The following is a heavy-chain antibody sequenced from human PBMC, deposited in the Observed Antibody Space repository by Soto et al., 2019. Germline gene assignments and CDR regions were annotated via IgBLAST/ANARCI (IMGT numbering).Heavy chain of an antibody. CDR2: TYYRSKWYN. J-gene: IGHJ6*02. V-gene: IGHV6-1*01. CDR3: ARDPGYCSSTSCPYYYYYGMDV. D-gene: IGHD2-2*01. CDR1: GDSVSSNSAA. Sequence: PAQTLSLTCAISGDSVSSNSAAWNWIRQSPSRGLEWLGRTYYRSKWYNDYAVSVKSRITINPDTSENQFSLQLNSVTPEDTAVYYCARDPGYCSSTSCPYYYYYGMDVWGQGTTVTVSS.